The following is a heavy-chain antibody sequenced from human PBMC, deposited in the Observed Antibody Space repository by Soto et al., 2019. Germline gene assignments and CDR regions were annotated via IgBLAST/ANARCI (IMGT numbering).Heavy chain of an antibody. CDR2: IKQDGSEK. CDR1: GFTFSTYW. Sequence: GGSLRLSCAASGFTFSTYWMNWVRQAPGKGLEWVANIKQDGSEKYYVDSVKGRFAISRDNAKDSLFLQMNNLRAEDTAVYYCVRDWSTFWGMDVWGQGTTVTVPS. J-gene: IGHJ6*02. CDR3: VRDWSTFWGMDV. V-gene: IGHV3-7*01.